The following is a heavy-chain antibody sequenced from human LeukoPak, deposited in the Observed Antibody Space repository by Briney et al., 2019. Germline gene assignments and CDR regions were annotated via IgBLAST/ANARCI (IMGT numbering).Heavy chain of an antibody. CDR1: GGSISSYY. CDR2: IYTSGST. D-gene: IGHD2-8*02. Sequence: PSETLSLTCTISGGSISSYYWSWIQQPAGKGLEWIGRIYTSGSTNYNPSLKSRVTMSVDTSKNQFSLKLSSVTAADTAVYYCARCTGGRYVYAFDIWGQGTMVTVSS. V-gene: IGHV4-4*07. J-gene: IGHJ3*02. CDR3: ARCTGGRYVYAFDI.